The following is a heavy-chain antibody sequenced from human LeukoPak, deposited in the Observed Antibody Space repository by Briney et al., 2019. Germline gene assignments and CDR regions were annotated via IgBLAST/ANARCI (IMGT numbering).Heavy chain of an antibody. J-gene: IGHJ4*02. CDR1: GFTFSSYG. V-gene: IGHV3-23*01. CDR2: ISGRGGST. CDR3: AKGRFLEWLLYY. Sequence: GGSLRLSCAASGFTFSSYGMSWVRQAPGKGLEWVSAISGRGGSTYYADSVKGRFTISRDNSKNTLYLQMNSLRAEDTAVYYCAKGRFLEWLLYYWGQGTLVTVSS. D-gene: IGHD3-3*01.